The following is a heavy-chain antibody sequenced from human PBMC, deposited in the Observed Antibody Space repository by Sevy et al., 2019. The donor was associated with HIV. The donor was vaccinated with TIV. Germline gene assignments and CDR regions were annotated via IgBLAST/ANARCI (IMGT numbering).Heavy chain of an antibody. Sequence: GGSLRLSCAASGFTFSNYRMNWVRQAPGKGLEWVSVIHNSGDTTHYADSVKGRFTISRDNSENTLYLQMNSLRAEDTAVYYCVKGGSIAAAGNDAFDIWGQGTMVTVSS. V-gene: IGHV3-23*01. J-gene: IGHJ3*02. D-gene: IGHD6-13*01. CDR3: VKGGSIAAAGNDAFDI. CDR1: GFTFSNYR. CDR2: IHNSGDTT.